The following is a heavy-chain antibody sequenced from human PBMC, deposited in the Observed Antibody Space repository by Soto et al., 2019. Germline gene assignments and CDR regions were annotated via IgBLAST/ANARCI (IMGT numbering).Heavy chain of an antibody. D-gene: IGHD7-27*01. CDR3: ARDFWGEGYFDA. CDR1: GASINSYG. Sequence: KPSETRSLTWFVGGASINSYGWTWIRQPAGKGLEWIGRSSPSGSTVYNPSLQSRVTMSIDASKSQFSLKLTSVTAADTALYYCARDFWGEGYFDAWGRGTLVTVSS. CDR2: SSPSGST. J-gene: IGHJ4*01. V-gene: IGHV4-4*07.